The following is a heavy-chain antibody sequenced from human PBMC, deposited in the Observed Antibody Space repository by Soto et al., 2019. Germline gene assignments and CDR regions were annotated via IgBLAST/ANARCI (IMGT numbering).Heavy chain of an antibody. J-gene: IGHJ3*01. Sequence: QVQLQESGPGLLKSSQTLSLTCTVSGGSISSGGYYWSWIRQYPGKGLELLGSIYYSGSTCYTPSLKSRVTISIDTSNKQCSLRLSAVTAADTAVYYCARLFDPSGDPAAGGAFDVWGQGTRVSVSS. CDR3: ARLFDPSGDPAAGGAFDV. CDR1: GGSISSGGYY. CDR2: IYYSGST. D-gene: IGHD2-15*01. V-gene: IGHV4-31*03.